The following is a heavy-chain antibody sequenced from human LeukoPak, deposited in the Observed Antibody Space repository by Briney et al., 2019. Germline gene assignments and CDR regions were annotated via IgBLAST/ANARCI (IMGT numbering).Heavy chain of an antibody. CDR2: ISSSGTTI. CDR1: GFTFRSYE. D-gene: IGHD6-13*01. J-gene: IGHJ4*02. V-gene: IGHV3-48*03. CDR3: ARRSTWYDFDY. Sequence: PGGSLRLSCAASGFTFRSYEMNWVRQAPGKGLQWVSFISSSGTTIYYADSVKGRFTIFRDNAKNSLYLQMNSLRADDTAVYYCARRSTWYDFDYWGQGTLVTVSS.